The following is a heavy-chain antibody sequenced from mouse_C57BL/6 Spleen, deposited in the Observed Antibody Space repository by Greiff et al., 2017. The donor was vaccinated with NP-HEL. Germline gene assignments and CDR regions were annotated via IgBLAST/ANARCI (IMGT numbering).Heavy chain of an antibody. CDR3: ARREVLRPLDY. CDR2: IYPRSGNT. D-gene: IGHD1-2*01. V-gene: IGHV1-81*01. J-gene: IGHJ2*01. Sequence: QVHVKQSGAELARPGASVKLSCKASGYTFTSYGISWVKQRTGQGLEWIGEIYPRSGNTYYNEKFKGKATLTADKSSSTAYMELRSLTSEDSAVYFCARREVLRPLDYWGQGTTLTVSS. CDR1: GYTFTSYG.